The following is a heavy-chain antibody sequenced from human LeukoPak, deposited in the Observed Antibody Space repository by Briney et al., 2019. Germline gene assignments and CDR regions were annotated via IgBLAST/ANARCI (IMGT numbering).Heavy chain of an antibody. J-gene: IGHJ4*02. D-gene: IGHD3-3*01. CDR3: ARDRVDYDFWSGLDY. CDR2: INPNSGGT. V-gene: IGHV1-2*02. Sequence: ASVKVSCKASGYTFTDYYIHWVRQAPGQGLEWMGWINPNSGGTNYAQKFQGRVTMTRDTSISTAYMELSRLRSDDTAVYYCARDRVDYDFWSGLDYWGQGTLVTVSS. CDR1: GYTFTDYY.